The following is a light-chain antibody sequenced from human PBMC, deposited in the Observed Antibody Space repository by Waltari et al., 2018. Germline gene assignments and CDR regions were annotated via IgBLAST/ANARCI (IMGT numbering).Light chain of an antibody. CDR3: SSYTSSSTVVV. Sequence: QSALTQPAPVSGSPGQSITISCTGTSSDVGGYNYVSWYQQHPGKAPKLMIYEVSNRPSGVSNRFSGSKSGNTASLTISGLQAEDEADCYCSSYTSSSTVVVFGGGTKLTVL. CDR1: SSDVGGYNY. CDR2: EVS. J-gene: IGLJ2*01. V-gene: IGLV2-14*01.